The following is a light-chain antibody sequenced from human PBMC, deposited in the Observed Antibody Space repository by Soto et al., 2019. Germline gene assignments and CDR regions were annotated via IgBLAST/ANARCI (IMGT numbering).Light chain of an antibody. J-gene: IGKJ1*01. CDR3: QQYHLYWT. CDR1: QRIATW. V-gene: IGKV1-5*01. Sequence: DIPFTQSPSTLSASVGDRVTITCRASQRIATWLAWYQHRPGSAPKLLIYGASTLQSGVPSRFSGSGSGAEFTLTIDNLQPEDFATYYCQQYHLYWTFGPGTKVDIK. CDR2: GAS.